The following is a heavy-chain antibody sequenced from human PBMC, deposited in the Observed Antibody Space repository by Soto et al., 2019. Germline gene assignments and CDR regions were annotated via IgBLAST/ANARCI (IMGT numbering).Heavy chain of an antibody. Sequence: ASVKVSCKASGGTFSSYAISWVRQAPGQGLEWMGVINPSGGSTSYAQKFQGRVTITRDASTSTVYMELSSLRSEDTAVYYCARDDLNGYYYYYMDVWGKGTTVTVSS. J-gene: IGHJ6*03. CDR1: GGTFSSYA. CDR2: INPSGGST. D-gene: IGHD2-21*01. CDR3: ARDDLNGYYYYYMDV. V-gene: IGHV1-46*03.